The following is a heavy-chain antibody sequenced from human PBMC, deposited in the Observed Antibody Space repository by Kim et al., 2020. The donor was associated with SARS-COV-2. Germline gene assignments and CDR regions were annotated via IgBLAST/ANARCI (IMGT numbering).Heavy chain of an antibody. CDR3: ARNIAAPDNLPFDF. J-gene: IGHJ4*02. V-gene: IGHV1-46*01. Sequence: ASVKVSCKASGYTFTSYYIHWVRQAPGQGLEWMGLINPNSGATSYTQKFQGRVTMTRDTSTTTLYLDLGSLRSEDTAVYYCARNIAAPDNLPFDFWGQGTLVTVSS. D-gene: IGHD6-13*01. CDR2: INPNSGAT. CDR1: GYTFTSYY.